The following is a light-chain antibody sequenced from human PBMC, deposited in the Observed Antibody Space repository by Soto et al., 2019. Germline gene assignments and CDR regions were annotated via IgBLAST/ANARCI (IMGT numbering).Light chain of an antibody. J-gene: IGKJ1*01. CDR1: QSISNF. V-gene: IGKV1-39*01. CDR3: QQSYSTPRA. CDR2: ASS. Sequence: DIQMTQSPSSLSASVGDRVSITCRASQSISNFLNWYQHKPGKAPRLLIYASSILESGVPSRFSGSGSGTDFTLTISSLQPEDFATYYCQQSYSTPRAFGQGTKVERK.